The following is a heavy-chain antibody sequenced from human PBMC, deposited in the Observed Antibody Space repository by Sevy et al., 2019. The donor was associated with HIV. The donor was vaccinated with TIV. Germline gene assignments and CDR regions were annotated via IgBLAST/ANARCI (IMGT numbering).Heavy chain of an antibody. CDR1: GSTFSSYA. J-gene: IGHJ6*02. CDR3: ARDYSYGSGSDSWYYYYGMDV. V-gene: IGHV3-30-3*01. Sequence: GGSLRLSCAASGSTFSSYAMHWVRQAPGKGLEWVAVISYDGINQYYEDSVKGRFTISRDNSKNTLYLQMKSLTAEDTAVYYCARDYSYGSGSDSWYYYYGMDVWGQGTTVTVSS. D-gene: IGHD3-10*01. CDR2: ISYDGINQ.